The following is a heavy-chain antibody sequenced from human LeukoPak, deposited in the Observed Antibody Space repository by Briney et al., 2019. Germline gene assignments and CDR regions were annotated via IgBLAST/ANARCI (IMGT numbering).Heavy chain of an antibody. Sequence: GGSLRLSCAASGFTFSGHYMSWIRQAPGKGLEWVSYIGITTTTVFYADSVKGRFTISRDNAKNSLYLQMNTLRAEDTAVYYCARGHYGLDYWGQGTLVTVSS. D-gene: IGHD4-17*01. V-gene: IGHV3-11*01. J-gene: IGHJ4*02. CDR2: IGITTTTV. CDR3: ARGHYGLDY. CDR1: GFTFSGHY.